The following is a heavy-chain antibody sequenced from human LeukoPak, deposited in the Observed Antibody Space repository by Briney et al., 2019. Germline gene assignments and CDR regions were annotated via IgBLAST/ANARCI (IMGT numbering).Heavy chain of an antibody. CDR2: IYYSGST. V-gene: IGHV4-59*01. CDR1: GGSISSYY. Sequence: PSETLSLTCTVSGGSISSYYWSWIRQPPGKGLEWIGNIYYSGSTNYNPSLKSRVTISVDTSKNKFSLKLRSVTAADTAVYYCARDRIGVGYSSSWYGIGYWGQGTLVTVSS. J-gene: IGHJ4*02. CDR3: ARDRIGVGYSSSWYGIGY. D-gene: IGHD6-13*01.